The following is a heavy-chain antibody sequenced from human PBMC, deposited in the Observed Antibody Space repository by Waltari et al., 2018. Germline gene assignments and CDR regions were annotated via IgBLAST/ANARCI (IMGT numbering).Heavy chain of an antibody. CDR1: RYTLTTYW. V-gene: IGHV5-51*01. D-gene: IGHD6-13*01. CDR2: IYPGDSDR. J-gene: IGHJ6*02. Sequence: EVQLVPSGAEVKTPGASPTISCKGSRYTLTTYWIGWVRPMPGKGLEWMGLIYPGDSDRRYSPSFQGQVTFSADKSISTAYLQWSSLKASDTAIYYCARGSTFYGLDVWGQGTPVIVS. CDR3: ARGSTFYGLDV.